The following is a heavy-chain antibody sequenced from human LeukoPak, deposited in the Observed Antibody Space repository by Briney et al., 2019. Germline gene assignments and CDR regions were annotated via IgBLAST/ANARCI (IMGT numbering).Heavy chain of an antibody. Sequence: GGSLRLSCAASGLTFSSYSMNWVRQAPGKGLEWVSSISSSSSYIYYADSVKGRFTISRDNAKNSLYLQMNSLRAEDTAVYYCARDRDDYYDSSGYYYDWGQGTLVTVSS. CDR1: GLTFSSYS. V-gene: IGHV3-21*01. CDR2: ISSSSSYI. CDR3: ARDRDDYYDSSGYYYD. J-gene: IGHJ4*02. D-gene: IGHD3-22*01.